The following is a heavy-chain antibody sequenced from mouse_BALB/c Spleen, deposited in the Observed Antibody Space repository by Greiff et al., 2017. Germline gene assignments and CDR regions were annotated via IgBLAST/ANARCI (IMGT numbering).Heavy chain of an antibody. CDR1: GFTFSSYG. Sequence: EVKLMESGGDLVKPGGSLKLSCAASGFTFSSYGMSWVRQTPDKRLEWVATISSGGSYTYYPDSVKGRFTISRDNAKNTLYLQMSSLKSEDTAMYYCARQRGKFDYWGQGTTLTVSS. CDR3: ARQRGKFDY. V-gene: IGHV5-6*01. J-gene: IGHJ2*01. CDR2: ISSGGSYT.